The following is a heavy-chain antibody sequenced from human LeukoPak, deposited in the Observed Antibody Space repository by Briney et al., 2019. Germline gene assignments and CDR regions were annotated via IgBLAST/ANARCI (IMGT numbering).Heavy chain of an antibody. Sequence: SVKVSCKASGGTFSSYAISWVRQAPGQGLEWTGRIIPILGIANYAQKFQGRVTITADKSTSTAYMELSSLRSEDTAVYYCARESPGGASSGWYEDYWGQGTLVTVSS. D-gene: IGHD6-19*01. J-gene: IGHJ4*02. V-gene: IGHV1-69*04. CDR3: ARESPGGASSGWYEDY. CDR2: IIPILGIA. CDR1: GGTFSSYA.